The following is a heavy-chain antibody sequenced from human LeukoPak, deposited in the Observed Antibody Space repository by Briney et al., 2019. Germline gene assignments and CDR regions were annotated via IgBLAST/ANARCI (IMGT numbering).Heavy chain of an antibody. V-gene: IGHV3-48*01. CDR1: GFTFSSYS. D-gene: IGHD3-3*01. J-gene: IGHJ4*02. CDR3: ARDEKAVLGYDFWSGPVSY. Sequence: GGSLRLSCAASGFTFSSYSMNWVRQAPGKGLEWVSHISSSSSTIYYADSVKGRFTISRDNAKNSLYLQMNSLRAEDTAVYYCARDEKAVLGYDFWSGPVSYWGQGTLVTVSS. CDR2: ISSSSSTI.